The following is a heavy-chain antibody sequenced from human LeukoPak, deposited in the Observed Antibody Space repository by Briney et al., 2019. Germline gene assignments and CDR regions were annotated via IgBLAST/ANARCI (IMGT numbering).Heavy chain of an antibody. Sequence: SVKVSCKASVGTCSSYAISWVRQAPGPGLEWMGGIIPIFGTANYAQKLQGRVTLTADESTSTAYMELRSLRSEDTAVYYCARHSSGYPDYWGQGTLVTVSS. CDR3: ARHSSGYPDY. D-gene: IGHD3-22*01. CDR1: VGTCSSYA. CDR2: IIPIFGTA. J-gene: IGHJ4*02. V-gene: IGHV1-69*13.